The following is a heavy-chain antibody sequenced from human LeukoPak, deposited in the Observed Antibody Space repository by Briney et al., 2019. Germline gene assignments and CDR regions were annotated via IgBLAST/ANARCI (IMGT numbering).Heavy chain of an antibody. D-gene: IGHD2-2*01. J-gene: IGHJ6*03. CDR1: GYTFTSNG. V-gene: IGHV1-18*01. CDR2: ISGYNGNT. Sequence: RASVKVSCKASGYTFTSNGITWVRQAPGQGLEWMGWISGYNGNTNYAQKLQGRVTMTTDRSTSTAYMELRSLTSDDTAVYYCARGALAQPFYYYMDVWGKGTTVTVSS. CDR3: ARGALAQPFYYYMDV.